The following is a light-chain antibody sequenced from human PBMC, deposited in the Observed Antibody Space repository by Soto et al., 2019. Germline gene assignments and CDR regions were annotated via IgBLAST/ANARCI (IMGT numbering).Light chain of an antibody. CDR2: GAS. Sequence: EIVLTQSPGTLSLSPGERATLSCRASQSVSSSYLAWYQQKPGQAPRLLIYGASSRATGIPERFSGSGSGTDFTLTISRLEPEDFAVYYCQQYGSSPHTFGPGTKVDIK. V-gene: IGKV3-20*01. CDR3: QQYGSSPHT. CDR1: QSVSSSY. J-gene: IGKJ3*01.